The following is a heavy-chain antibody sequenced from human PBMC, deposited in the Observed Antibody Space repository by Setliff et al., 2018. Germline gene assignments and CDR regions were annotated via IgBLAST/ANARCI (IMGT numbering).Heavy chain of an antibody. CDR3: ARFGGSCSSSSCYASDL. V-gene: IGHV1-18*01. CDR2: IITNTGKT. Sequence: ASVKVSCKISGGPFRSYAINWVRQAPGQGLEWMGMIITNTGKTSYPKKFQGRVTMTTDTYTGTGYMELRSLTSDDTAVYFCARFGGSCSSSSCYASDLWGQGTMVTVSS. J-gene: IGHJ3*01. CDR1: GGPFRSYA. D-gene: IGHD2-2*01.